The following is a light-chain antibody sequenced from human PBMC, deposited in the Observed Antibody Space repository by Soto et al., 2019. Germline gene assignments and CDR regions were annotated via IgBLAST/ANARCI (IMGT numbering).Light chain of an antibody. CDR3: CSYAGNYILV. CDR1: SSDVGGYNY. J-gene: IGLJ2*01. V-gene: IGLV2-11*01. CDR2: DVS. Sequence: QSALTQPPSVSGSPGQSVTISCTGTSSDVGGYNYVSWYQQHPGKAPKLMIYDVSKRPSGVPDRFSGSKSGTTASLTISGLQAEDEADYYCCSYAGNYILVFGGGTKLTVL.